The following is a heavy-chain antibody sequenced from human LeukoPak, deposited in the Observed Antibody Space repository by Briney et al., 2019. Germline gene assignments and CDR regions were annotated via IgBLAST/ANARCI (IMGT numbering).Heavy chain of an antibody. D-gene: IGHD5-12*01. CDR1: GYSFTSYW. CDR2: IDPSGNYT. Sequence: GESLRISCKGSGYSFTSYWISWGRQMPGKGLEWMGRIDPSGNYTNYSPSFQGHVAISANKSISTTYLQWSSLKASDTAMYYCARHRWLRVFDYWGQGTLVTVSS. CDR3: ARHRWLRVFDY. J-gene: IGHJ4*02. V-gene: IGHV5-10-1*01.